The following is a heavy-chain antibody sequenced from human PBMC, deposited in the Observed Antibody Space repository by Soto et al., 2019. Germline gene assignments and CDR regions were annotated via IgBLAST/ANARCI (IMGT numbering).Heavy chain of an antibody. J-gene: IGHJ6*02. Sequence: QVQLVQSGAGVKKPGSSVKVSCKASGGTFSNYAISWVRQAPGQGLEWMGGIIPIFGTANYAQKFQGRVTITADESTSTAYMELSSLRSEDTAVYYCATHMTTVGYYYTMDVWGQGTTVTVSS. CDR3: ATHMTTVGYYYTMDV. V-gene: IGHV1-69*12. D-gene: IGHD4-4*01. CDR2: IIPIFGTA. CDR1: GGTFSNYA.